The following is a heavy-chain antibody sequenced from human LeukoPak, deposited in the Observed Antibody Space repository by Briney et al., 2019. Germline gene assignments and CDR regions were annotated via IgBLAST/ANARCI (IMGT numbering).Heavy chain of an antibody. V-gene: IGHV4-59*01. CDR2: IYYSGTT. J-gene: IGHJ4*02. Sequence: SETLSLTCTVSGGSISSYYWSWIRQPPGKGLVWVGYIYYSGTTNYNPSLKSRVAISVDTSKNQFSLKLSSVTAADTAVYYCARGVYIAAAQYAYWGQGTLVTVSS. D-gene: IGHD6-13*01. CDR3: ARGVYIAAAQYAY. CDR1: GGSISSYY.